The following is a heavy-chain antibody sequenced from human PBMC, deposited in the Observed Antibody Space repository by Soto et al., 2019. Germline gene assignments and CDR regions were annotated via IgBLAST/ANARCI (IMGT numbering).Heavy chain of an antibody. CDR2: IKQDGSEK. CDR3: ARESGYYDFWSGYPQYYYYGMDV. D-gene: IGHD3-3*01. V-gene: IGHV3-7*01. J-gene: IGHJ6*02. CDR1: GFTFSSYW. Sequence: HPGGSLRLSCAASGFTFSSYWMSWVRQAPGKGLGWVANIKQDGSEKYYVDSVKGRFTISRDNAKNSLYLQMNSLRAEDTAVYYCARESGYYDFWSGYPQYYYYGMDVWGQGTTVTVSS.